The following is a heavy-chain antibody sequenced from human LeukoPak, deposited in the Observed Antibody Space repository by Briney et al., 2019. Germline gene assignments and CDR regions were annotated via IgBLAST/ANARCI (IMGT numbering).Heavy chain of an antibody. J-gene: IGHJ1*01. D-gene: IGHD2-2*01. Sequence: GASVKVSCKASGGTFSSYAISWVRQAPGQGLEWMGGIIPIFGTANYAQKFQGRVTITADESTSTAYMELSSLRSEDTAVYYCARDTRTRIKSAAIFDSFQHWGQGTLVTVSS. V-gene: IGHV1-69*13. CDR2: IIPIFGTA. CDR1: GGTFSSYA. CDR3: ARDTRTRIKSAAIFDSFQH.